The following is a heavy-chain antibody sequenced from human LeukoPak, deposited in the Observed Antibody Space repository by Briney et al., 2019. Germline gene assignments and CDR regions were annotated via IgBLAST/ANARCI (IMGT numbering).Heavy chain of an antibody. J-gene: IGHJ4*02. CDR2: INSDGSST. CDR1: GFTFSSYW. V-gene: IGHV3-74*01. Sequence: GGSLRLSCAASGFTFSSYWMHWVRQAPGKGLVWVSRINSDGSSTSYVDSVKGRFTISRDNAKNTLYLQMNSLRAEDTAVYYCARARYDYVWGSYRHGGFDYWGQGTLVTVSS. D-gene: IGHD3-16*02. CDR3: ARARYDYVWGSYRHGGFDY.